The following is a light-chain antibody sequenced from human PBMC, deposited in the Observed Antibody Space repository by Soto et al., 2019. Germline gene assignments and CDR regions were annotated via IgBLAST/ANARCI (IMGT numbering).Light chain of an antibody. CDR1: VTIRTW. J-gene: IGKJ3*01. Sequence: IQMTQSPSTVSASVGDRVTITCRASVTIRTWVVWYQQKPGGAPKLLMHAASILESGVPSRFSGSVSGTEFTLTISSLQPDDLATYYCQQYNSYPFTFGPGTKVDIK. V-gene: IGKV1-5*03. CDR3: QQYNSYPFT. CDR2: AAS.